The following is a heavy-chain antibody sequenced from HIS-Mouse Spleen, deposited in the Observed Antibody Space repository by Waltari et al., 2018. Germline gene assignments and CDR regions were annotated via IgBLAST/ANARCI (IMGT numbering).Heavy chain of an antibody. CDR3: AREIPYSSSWYDWYFDL. V-gene: IGHV4-39*07. CDR1: AGSISSSSYY. CDR2: IYYSGAT. Sequence: QLQLQASGPGLVKPSETLSLTCTVSAGSISSSSYYWGWIRLPPGKGLEWIGSIYYSGATYYTPSLKSRVTISVDTSKNQFSLKLSSVTAADTAVYYCAREIPYSSSWYDWYFDLWGRGTLVTVSS. D-gene: IGHD6-13*01. J-gene: IGHJ2*01.